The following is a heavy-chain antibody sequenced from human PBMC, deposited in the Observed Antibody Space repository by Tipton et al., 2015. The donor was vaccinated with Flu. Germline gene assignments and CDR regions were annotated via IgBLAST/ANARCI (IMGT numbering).Heavy chain of an antibody. CDR3: ARDEGVVNYYFGMDV. CDR1: GFTFSTFE. V-gene: IGHV3-48*03. CDR2: ISTSGHLL. Sequence: PRLSCAASGFTFSTFEMNWVRQAPGKGLQWVAYISTSGHLLYYADSVKGRFTISRDNAKNSLYLQMNSVRAEDTAVYYCARDEGVVNYYFGMDVWGQGTTVSVSS. J-gene: IGHJ6*02.